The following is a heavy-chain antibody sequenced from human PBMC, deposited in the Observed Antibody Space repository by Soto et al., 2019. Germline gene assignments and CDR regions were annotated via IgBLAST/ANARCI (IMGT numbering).Heavy chain of an antibody. CDR2: INWRGDNI. CDR3: AKDTYDISWYEVALDS. D-gene: IGHD6-13*01. Sequence: EEHLVESGGGWVQPGRSLRLSCAASGFMFDRYAMHWVRQVPGKGLEWVSGINWRGDNIAYAGSVKGRFTISRDNARKSLSLQMNNLGPEDTGLYYCAKDTYDISWYEVALDSWGHGTLVTVSA. J-gene: IGHJ5*01. V-gene: IGHV3-9*01. CDR1: GFMFDRYA.